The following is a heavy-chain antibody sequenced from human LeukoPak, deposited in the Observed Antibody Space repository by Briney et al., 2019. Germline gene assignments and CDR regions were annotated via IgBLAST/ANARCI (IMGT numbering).Heavy chain of an antibody. V-gene: IGHV1-69*06. J-gene: IGHJ3*02. Sequence: SSVKVSCKASGGTFSSYAISWVRQAPGQGLEWMGGIIPIFGTANYAQKFQGRVTITADKSTSTAYMELSSLRSGDTAVYYCARGYCSSTSCYAFDIWGQGTMVTVSS. CDR3: ARGYCSSTSCYAFDI. CDR2: IIPIFGTA. D-gene: IGHD2-2*01. CDR1: GGTFSSYA.